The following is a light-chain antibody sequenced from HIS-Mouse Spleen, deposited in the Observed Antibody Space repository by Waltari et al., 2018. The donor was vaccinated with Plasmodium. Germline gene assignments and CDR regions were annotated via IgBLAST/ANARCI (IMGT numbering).Light chain of an antibody. CDR3: YSTDSRGNHRV. CDR2: EDG. J-gene: IGLJ3*02. Sequence: SYELTQPPSVSVSSGQTARITRSGVALPKTYAYWYQHKSGQAPVLVVYEDGKRPTGIPERCCGTSSGTMATLTIRGDQVEDEADYYCYSTDSRGNHRVFGGGTKLTVL. V-gene: IGLV3-10*01. CDR1: ALPKTY.